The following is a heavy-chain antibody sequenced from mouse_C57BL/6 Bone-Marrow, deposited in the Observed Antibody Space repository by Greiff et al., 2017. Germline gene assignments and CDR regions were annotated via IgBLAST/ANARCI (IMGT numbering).Heavy chain of an antibody. Sequence: QVHVKQPGAELVKPGASVKLSCKASGYTFTNYWMHWVKQRPGQGLEWIGMMHPNGGSPDYNEKFKSEATLSVDKSSRTAYMELSSLTSEDSAVYYCARSYDYDDYTMDCWGQGTSVTVSS. CDR3: ARSYDYDDYTMDC. D-gene: IGHD2-4*01. CDR2: MHPNGGSP. V-gene: IGHV1-64*01. CDR1: GYTFTNYW. J-gene: IGHJ4*01.